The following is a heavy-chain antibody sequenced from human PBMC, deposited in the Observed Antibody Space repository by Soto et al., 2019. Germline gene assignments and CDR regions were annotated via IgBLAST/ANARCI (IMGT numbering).Heavy chain of an antibody. CDR2: IKSKTDGGTT. Sequence: EVQLVESGGGLVKPGGSLRLSCAASGFTFSNAWMSWVRQAPGKGLEWVGRIKSKTDGGTTDYAAPVKGRFTISRDDSKNTLYLQMNSLKTEDTAVYYCTTIPTDYYGSGSYYKGPRDYWGQGTLVTVSS. D-gene: IGHD3-10*01. V-gene: IGHV3-15*01. J-gene: IGHJ4*02. CDR1: GFTFSNAW. CDR3: TTIPTDYYGSGSYYKGPRDY.